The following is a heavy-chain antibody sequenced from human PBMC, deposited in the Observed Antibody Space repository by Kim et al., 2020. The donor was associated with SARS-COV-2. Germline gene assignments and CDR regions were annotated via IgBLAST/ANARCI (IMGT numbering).Heavy chain of an antibody. CDR3: ARAVKTMVVFVHYGIDV. V-gene: IGHV3-53*01. CDR1: GFTVSSNY. J-gene: IGHJ6*01. Sequence: GGSLRLSCAASGFTVSSNYMSWVRQAPGKGLEWVSVIYSGGSTYYADSVKGRFTISRDNSKNTLYLQMNSLRAADTPVYYWARAVKTMVVFVHYGIDVWG. D-gene: IGHD3-22*01. CDR2: IYSGGST.